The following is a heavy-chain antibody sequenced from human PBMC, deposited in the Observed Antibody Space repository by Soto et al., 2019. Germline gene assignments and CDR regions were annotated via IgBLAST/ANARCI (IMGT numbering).Heavy chain of an antibody. CDR1: GGSFNRYG. V-gene: IGHV1-69*06. Sequence: QVQLVQSGSEVKKPGSSVKVSCKSSGGSFNRYGIHWVRQAPGQGLEWMGGIVPNYGTANYAQRFQGRVTIVADKSTGTVYMEVTSLKSEDTAVYYCARGWIDLWWYFEYWGQGNLVTVSS. J-gene: IGHJ4*02. CDR3: ARGWIDLWWYFEY. D-gene: IGHD5-18*01. CDR2: IVPNYGTA.